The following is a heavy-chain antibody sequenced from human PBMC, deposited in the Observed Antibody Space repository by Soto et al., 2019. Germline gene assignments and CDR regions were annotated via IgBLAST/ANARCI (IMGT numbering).Heavy chain of an antibody. J-gene: IGHJ4*02. CDR3: ASKALSGYYLDY. D-gene: IGHD3-22*01. CDR2: IYYSGST. CDR1: GGSISSGDYY. V-gene: IGHV4-30-4*01. Sequence: QVQLQESGPGLVKPSQTLSLTCTVSGGSISSGDYYWSWIRQPPGKGLEWIGYIYYSGSTYYNPSLKSRVTLSVDTSKNQFSLKLSSVTAAATAVYYCASKALSGYYLDYWGQGTLVTVSS.